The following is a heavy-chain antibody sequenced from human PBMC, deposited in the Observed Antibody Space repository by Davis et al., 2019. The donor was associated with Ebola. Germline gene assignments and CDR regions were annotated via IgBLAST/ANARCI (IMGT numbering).Heavy chain of an antibody. D-gene: IGHD4-17*01. Sequence: GESLKISCTASGFTFGDYAMSWVRQAPGKGLEWVGFIRSKAYGGTTEYAASVKGRFTISRDDSKSIAYLQMNSLKTEDTAVYYCTRDSKTVTTYYYYGMDVWGQGTTVTVSS. CDR3: TRDSKTVTTYYYYGMDV. J-gene: IGHJ6*02. V-gene: IGHV3-49*04. CDR1: GFTFGDYA. CDR2: IRSKAYGGTT.